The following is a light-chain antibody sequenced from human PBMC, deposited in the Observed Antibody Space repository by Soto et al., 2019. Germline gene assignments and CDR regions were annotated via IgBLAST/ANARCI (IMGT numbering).Light chain of an antibody. V-gene: IGKV3-15*01. Sequence: EIVMTQSPATLSVSPGERATLSCRASQSVSINLASYQQKPGQAPRLLIYGASTRATGIPARFSGSGSGTEFTLTISSLQSEDFAVYYCQQYNNCPETFGQGPKVQIK. CDR1: QSVSIN. J-gene: IGKJ1*01. CDR2: GAS. CDR3: QQYNNCPET.